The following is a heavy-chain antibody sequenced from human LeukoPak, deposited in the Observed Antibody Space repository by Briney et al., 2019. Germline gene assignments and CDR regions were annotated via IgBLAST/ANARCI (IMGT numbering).Heavy chain of an antibody. Sequence: SETLSLTCTVSGGSISGYYWNWTRQPAGKGLEWIGRIYTSGNTNYNPSLKSRVTMSVDTSKNQFSLKLSSVTAADTAVYYCARDALYCSSTSCYRYWYFDLWGRGTLVTVSS. CDR3: ARDALYCSSTSCYRYWYFDL. CDR2: IYTSGNT. J-gene: IGHJ2*01. V-gene: IGHV4-4*07. D-gene: IGHD2-2*01. CDR1: GGSISGYY.